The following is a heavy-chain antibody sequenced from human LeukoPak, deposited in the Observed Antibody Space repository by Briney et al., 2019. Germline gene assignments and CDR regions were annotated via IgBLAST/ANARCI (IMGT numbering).Heavy chain of an antibody. V-gene: IGHV1-18*01. CDR3: ARDNLHFDSSGYYGY. CDR2: VSAYNGNT. J-gene: IGHJ4*02. CDR1: GYTFTSYG. D-gene: IGHD3-22*01. Sequence: ASVKVSCKASGYTFTSYGISWVRQAPGQGLEWMGWVSAYNGNTNYAQKLQGRVTMTTDTSTSTAYMELRSLRSDDTAVYYCARDNLHFDSSGYYGYWGQGTLVTVSS.